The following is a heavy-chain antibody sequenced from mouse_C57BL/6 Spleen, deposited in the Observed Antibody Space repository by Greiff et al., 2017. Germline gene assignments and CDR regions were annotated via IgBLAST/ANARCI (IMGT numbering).Heavy chain of an antibody. Sequence: VKLMESGPELVKPGASVKISCKASGYAFSSSWMNWVKQRPGKGLEWIGRIYPGDGDTNYNGKFKGKATLTADKSSSTAYMQLSSLTSEDSAVYFCARYYGSPYWYFDVWGTGTTVTVSS. CDR1: GYAFSSSW. J-gene: IGHJ1*03. CDR3: ARYYGSPYWYFDV. D-gene: IGHD1-1*01. CDR2: IYPGDGDT. V-gene: IGHV1-82*01.